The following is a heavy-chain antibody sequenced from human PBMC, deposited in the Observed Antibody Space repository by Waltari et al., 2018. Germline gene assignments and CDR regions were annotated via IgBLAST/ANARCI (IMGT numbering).Heavy chain of an antibody. CDR1: GFTFSSYA. CDR2: VTYDGSNK. D-gene: IGHD3-22*01. J-gene: IGHJ4*02. Sequence: QVQLVESGGGVVQPGRSLRLSCAASGFTFSSYAMHCVRQAPGKGLERVAVVTYDGSNKYYADSVKGRFTISRDNSKNTLYLQMNSLRAEDTAVYYCATEPGTYDSSGFYYWGQGTLVTVSS. V-gene: IGHV3-30-3*01. CDR3: ATEPGTYDSSGFYY.